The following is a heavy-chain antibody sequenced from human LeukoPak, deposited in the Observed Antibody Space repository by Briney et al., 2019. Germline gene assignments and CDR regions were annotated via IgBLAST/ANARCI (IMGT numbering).Heavy chain of an antibody. D-gene: IGHD2/OR15-2a*01. CDR1: GNYW. V-gene: IGHV3-74*01. J-gene: IGHJ4*02. Sequence: GGSLRLSCAASGNYWMHWVRQAPGKGLVWISHINSDGSWTSYADSVKGRFTISKDNAKNTVYLQMNNLRAEDTAVYYCVSFYETYWGRGTLVTVSS. CDR2: INSDGSWT. CDR3: VSFYETY.